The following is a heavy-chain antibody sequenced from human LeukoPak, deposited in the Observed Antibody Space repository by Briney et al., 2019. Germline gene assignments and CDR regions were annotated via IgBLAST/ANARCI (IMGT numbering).Heavy chain of an antibody. CDR3: AREGFGTNGVYYYYYYMDV. CDR2: IYTSGST. Sequence: SETLSLTCTVSGDSISSYYWNWIRQPAGKGLEWIGRIYTSGSTNYNPSLKSRVTISVDTSKNQFSLKLSSVTAADTAVYYCAREGFGTNGVYYYYYYMDVWGKGTTVTVSS. CDR1: GDSISSYY. J-gene: IGHJ6*03. V-gene: IGHV4-4*07. D-gene: IGHD2-8*01.